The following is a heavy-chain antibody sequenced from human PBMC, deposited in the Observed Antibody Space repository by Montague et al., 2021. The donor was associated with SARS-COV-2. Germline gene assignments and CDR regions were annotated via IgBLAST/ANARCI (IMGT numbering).Heavy chain of an antibody. D-gene: IGHD6-13*01. J-gene: IGHJ6*02. V-gene: IGHV4-39*07. CDR3: ARVGRQQLVRLSGMDV. Sequence: SETLSLTCTVSGGSISSSSYYWGWIRQPPGKGLEWIGSIYYSGSTYYNPSLKSRVTISVDTSENQFSLKLSSVTAADTAVYYCARVGRQQLVRLSGMDVWGQGTTVTASS. CDR1: GGSISSSSYY. CDR2: IYYSGST.